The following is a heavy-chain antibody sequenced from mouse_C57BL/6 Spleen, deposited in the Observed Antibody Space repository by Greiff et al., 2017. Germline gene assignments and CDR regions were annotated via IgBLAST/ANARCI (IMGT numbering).Heavy chain of an antibody. J-gene: IGHJ3*01. CDR2: IDPETGGT. CDR3: TRWGDADGPAWFAY. D-gene: IGHD2-3*01. CDR1: GYTFTDYE. V-gene: IGHV1-15*01. Sequence: QVQLQQSGAELVRPGASVTLSCKASGYTFTDYELHWVKQTPVHGLEWIGAIDPETGGTAYNQKFKGKAILTADKSSSTAYMELRSLTSEDSAVYYCTRWGDADGPAWFAYWGQGTLVTVSA.